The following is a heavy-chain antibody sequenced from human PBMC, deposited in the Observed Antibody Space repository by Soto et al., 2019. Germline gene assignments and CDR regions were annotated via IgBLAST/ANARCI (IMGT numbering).Heavy chain of an antibody. CDR2: IYYSGST. V-gene: IGHV4-31*03. D-gene: IGHD2-2*01. Sequence: SETLSLTCTVSGGSISSGGYYWSWIRQHPGKGLEWIGYIYYSGSTYYNPSLKSRVTISVDTSKNQFSLKLSSVTAADTAVYYCARGPEPAAIPIYYYYYMDVWGKGTTVTVSS. CDR1: GGSISSGGYY. J-gene: IGHJ6*03. CDR3: ARGPEPAAIPIYYYYYMDV.